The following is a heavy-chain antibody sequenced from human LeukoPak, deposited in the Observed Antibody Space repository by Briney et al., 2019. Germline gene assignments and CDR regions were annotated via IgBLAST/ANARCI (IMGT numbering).Heavy chain of an antibody. Sequence: SETLSLTCTVSGGSISSGSYYWSWIRQPAGKGLEWIGRIYTSGSTNYHPSLKSRVTISVDTSKNQFSLKLSSVTAADTAVYYCARAEYYYDSSGYYDYFDYWGQGTLVTVSS. CDR3: ARAEYYYDSSGYYDYFDY. CDR2: IYTSGST. J-gene: IGHJ4*02. V-gene: IGHV4-61*02. CDR1: GGSISSGSYY. D-gene: IGHD3-22*01.